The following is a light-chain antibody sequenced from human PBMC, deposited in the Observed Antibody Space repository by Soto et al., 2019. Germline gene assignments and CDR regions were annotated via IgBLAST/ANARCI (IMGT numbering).Light chain of an antibody. CDR1: QSVLYSSNNKNY. V-gene: IGKV4-1*01. CDR3: QQYYSTPYT. J-gene: IGKJ2*01. Sequence: DIVMTQSPDSLAVSLVERATINCKSSQSVLYSSNNKNYLAWYQQKPGQPPKLLIYWASTRESGVPDRFSGSGSGTDFTLTISSRQAEDVAVSYCQQYYSTPYTFGQVTKLEIK. CDR2: WAS.